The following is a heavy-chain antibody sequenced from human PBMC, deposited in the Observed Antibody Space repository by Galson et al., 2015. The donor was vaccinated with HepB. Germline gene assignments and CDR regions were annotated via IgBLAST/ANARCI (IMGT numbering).Heavy chain of an antibody. CDR1: GFTFSSYG. D-gene: IGHD3-3*01. CDR2: ISYDGSNK. J-gene: IGHJ4*02. CDR3: AKGPRFLEWFFDY. Sequence: LRLSCAASGFTFSSYGMYWVRQAPGKGLEWVAVISYDGSNKYYADSVKGRFTISRDNSKNTLYLQMNSLRAEDTAVYYCAKGPRFLEWFFDYRGQGTLVTVSS. V-gene: IGHV3-30*18.